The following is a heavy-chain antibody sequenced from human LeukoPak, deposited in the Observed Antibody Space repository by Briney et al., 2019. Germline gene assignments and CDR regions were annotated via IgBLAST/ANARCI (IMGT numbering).Heavy chain of an antibody. D-gene: IGHD3-9*01. CDR2: INPNSGGT. J-gene: IGHJ5*02. CDR3: ARHPPYYDILTGYYSVEDWFDP. CDR1: GYTFTGYY. V-gene: IGHV1-2*06. Sequence: ASVNVSCKASGYTFTGYYMHWVRQAPGQGLEWMGRINPNSGGTNYAQKFQGRVTMTRDTSISTAYMELSRLRSDDTAVYYCARHPPYYDILTGYYSVEDWFDPWGQGTLVTVSS.